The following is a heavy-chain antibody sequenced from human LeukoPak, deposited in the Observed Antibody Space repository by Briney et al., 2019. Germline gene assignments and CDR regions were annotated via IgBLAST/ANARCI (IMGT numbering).Heavy chain of an antibody. J-gene: IGHJ4*02. CDR2: INHSGST. CDR1: GGSFSGYY. D-gene: IGHD3-22*01. V-gene: IGHV4-34*01. CDR3: ARPKVNKSVVVKGMAFDY. Sequence: TTSETLSLTCAVYGGSFSGYYWSWIRQPPGKGLEWIGEINHSGSTNYNPSLKSRVTISVDTSKNQFSLKLSSVTAADTAVYYCARPKVNKSVVVKGMAFDYWGQGTLVTVSS.